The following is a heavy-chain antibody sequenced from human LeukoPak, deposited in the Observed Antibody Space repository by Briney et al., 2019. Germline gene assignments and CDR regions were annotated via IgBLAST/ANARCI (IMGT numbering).Heavy chain of an antibody. CDR1: GFTFSSYE. Sequence: PGGSLRLSCAASGFTFSSYEMNWVRQAPGKGLEWVSYISSSGSTIYYADSVKGRFTISRDNSKNTLYLQMNSLRAEDTAVYYCAKGSDDFWSGYYTVYYYYMDVWGKGTTVTVSS. CDR3: AKGSDDFWSGYYTVYYYYMDV. V-gene: IGHV3-48*03. CDR2: ISSSGSTI. J-gene: IGHJ6*03. D-gene: IGHD3-3*01.